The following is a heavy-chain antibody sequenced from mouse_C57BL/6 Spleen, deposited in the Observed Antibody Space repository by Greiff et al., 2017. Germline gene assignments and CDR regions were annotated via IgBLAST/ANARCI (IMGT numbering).Heavy chain of an antibody. CDR3: ARAYYSNIFDY. J-gene: IGHJ2*01. V-gene: IGHV1-69*01. CDR1: GYPFTSYW. Sequence: VQLQQPGAELVMPGASVTLSCKASGYPFTSYWMHWVKQRPGQGLEWIGEIDPSDSYTKYNQKFKGKSTLTVAKSSSTAYMQLSSLTSEDSAVYYCARAYYSNIFDYWGQGTTLTVSS. D-gene: IGHD2-5*01. CDR2: IDPSDSYT.